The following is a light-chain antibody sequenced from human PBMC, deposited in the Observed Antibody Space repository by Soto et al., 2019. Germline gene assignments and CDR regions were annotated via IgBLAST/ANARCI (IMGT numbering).Light chain of an antibody. CDR2: GAS. V-gene: IGKV3-20*01. CDR1: QSVSSTY. J-gene: IGKJ2*01. Sequence: EIVLTQSPGTLSLSPGERATLSCRASQSVSSTYLAWYQQRPGQAPRLLIYGASSRATGIPDRFSGSGSGTDFTLTISRLEPEDFAVYYCHLYCGTYTFGQGTKLEIK. CDR3: HLYCGTYT.